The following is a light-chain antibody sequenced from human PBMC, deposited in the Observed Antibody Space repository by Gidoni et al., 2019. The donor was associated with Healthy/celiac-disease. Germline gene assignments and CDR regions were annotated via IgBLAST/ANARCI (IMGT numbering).Light chain of an antibody. CDR3: QQSYSNPPMYT. Sequence: DIQLTQSPSSLSASVGERVTLTCMASQSISSYLNWYQQKPGKATKLLIYATYSLQSGVTSRFSGSGSGTDFTLSISSLQPEDFATYYCQQSYSNPPMYTFGQGTKLEIK. CDR1: QSISSY. CDR2: ATY. V-gene: IGKV1-39*01. J-gene: IGKJ2*01.